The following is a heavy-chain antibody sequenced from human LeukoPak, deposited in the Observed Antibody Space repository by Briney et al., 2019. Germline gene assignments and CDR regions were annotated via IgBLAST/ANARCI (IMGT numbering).Heavy chain of an antibody. D-gene: IGHD3-3*01. CDR3: ARDAFTIFGVVTVNPDY. J-gene: IGHJ4*02. CDR1: GFTFDDYG. Sequence: GGSLRLSCAASGFTFDDYGMSWVRQAPGKGLEWVSGINWNGGRTGYVDSVKGRFTISRDNAKNSLYLQMNSLRAEDTALYYCARDAFTIFGVVTVNPDYWGQGTLVTVSS. V-gene: IGHV3-20*04. CDR2: INWNGGRT.